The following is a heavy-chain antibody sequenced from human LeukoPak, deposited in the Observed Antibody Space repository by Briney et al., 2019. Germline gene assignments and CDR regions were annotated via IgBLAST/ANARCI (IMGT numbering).Heavy chain of an antibody. J-gene: IGHJ4*02. V-gene: IGHV3-30*18. D-gene: IGHD1-1*01. Sequence: PGGSLRLSCAASGFTFSSYGMHWVRQAPGKGLEWVAVISYDGSNKYYADSVKGRFTISRDNSKNTLYLQMNSLRAEDTAVYYCAKRLERYNWNGDYFDYWGQGTLVTVSS. CDR3: AKRLERYNWNGDYFDY. CDR2: ISYDGSNK. CDR1: GFTFSSYG.